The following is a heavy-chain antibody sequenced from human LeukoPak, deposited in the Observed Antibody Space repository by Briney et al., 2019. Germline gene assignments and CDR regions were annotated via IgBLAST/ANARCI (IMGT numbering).Heavy chain of an antibody. CDR3: ARVRDYCTSTSCPTAYYGMDV. V-gene: IGHV1-18*01. CDR1: GYTFNSYG. J-gene: IGHJ6*01. CDR2: ISGYNGNT. Sequence: ASVTVSCKASGYTFNSYGISWVRQAPGQRLEWMGWISGYNGNTNYVQKLQGRVTMTRDTSTSTAYMEVRSLRPDDTAVYYCARVRDYCTSTSCPTAYYGMDVWGQGTTVTVSS. D-gene: IGHD2-2*01.